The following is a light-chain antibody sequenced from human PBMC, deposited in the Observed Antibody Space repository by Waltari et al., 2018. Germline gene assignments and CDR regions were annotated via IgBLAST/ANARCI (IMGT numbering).Light chain of an antibody. CDR1: SGDVGNYNL. CDR2: EVT. J-gene: IGLJ1*01. Sequence: QSGLAQPASASGSPGQSITITCPGPSGDVGNYNLVSLYQQRPGKAPRLLIYEVTKRAPGTSDRFSASKSGNTASLSISGLQAQEDEADYYCCSYVGLGTYVFGTGTKVTV. V-gene: IGLV2-23*02. CDR3: CSYVGLGTYV.